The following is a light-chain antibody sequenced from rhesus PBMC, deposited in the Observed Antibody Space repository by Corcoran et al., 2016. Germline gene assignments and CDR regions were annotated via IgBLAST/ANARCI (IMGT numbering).Light chain of an antibody. CDR2: DVY. V-gene: IGLV2-38*01. CDR1: SSDIGAYNG. Sequence: QSALTQPPSVAKSLGQSVTISCAGTSSDIGAYNGVSWYQQHSGTAPRLLLYDVYMRPSGVSDRFSGSKSGNTASLTISGLQADYEADYYCYSPTSGNTYIFGVGTRLTVL. J-gene: IGLJ1*01. CDR3: YSPTSGNTYI.